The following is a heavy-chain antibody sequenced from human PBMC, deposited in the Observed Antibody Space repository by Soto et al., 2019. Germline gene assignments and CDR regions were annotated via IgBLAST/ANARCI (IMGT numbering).Heavy chain of an antibody. D-gene: IGHD5-18*01. CDR1: GYNFISNP. Sequence: QVQVVQSGAEVKKPGASVKVSCKTSGYNFISNPIHWVRQAPGQRLEWMGWINTDNGNTKYSQKFQGGVTVTSDTSARTAYPELSSLRSEDTALYYCARDRGYLYPMDVWGQGTTVTVSS. CDR3: ARDRGYLYPMDV. J-gene: IGHJ6*02. V-gene: IGHV1-3*04. CDR2: INTDNGNT.